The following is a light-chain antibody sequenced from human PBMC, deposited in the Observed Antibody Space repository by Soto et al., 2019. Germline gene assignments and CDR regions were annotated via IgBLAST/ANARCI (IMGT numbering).Light chain of an antibody. J-gene: IGKJ1*01. V-gene: IGKV3-15*01. CDR3: QQYHDWPWT. CDR2: GAS. Sequence: EIVMTQFPGTLPVSPGDRATLSCRASQTIFSNLAWYQQKPGQAPRLLIFGASTRAVGIPGRFSGSESGTEFTLTISSLQSEDFAVYSCQQYHDWPWTFGQGTKVEVQ. CDR1: QTIFSN.